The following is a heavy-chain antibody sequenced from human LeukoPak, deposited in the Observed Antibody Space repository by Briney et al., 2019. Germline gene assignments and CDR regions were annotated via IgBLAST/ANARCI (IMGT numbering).Heavy chain of an antibody. V-gene: IGHV3-23*01. J-gene: IGHJ4*02. CDR3: AKGSRSTWSYYFDY. CDR1: GFTFSNYA. D-gene: IGHD6-13*01. Sequence: GGSLRLSCGASGFTFSNYAMTWVRRAPGKGLEWVSAISGGGGSTYYADSVKGRFTISRDISKNTLYLQLSSLRAEDTAVYYCAKGSRSTWSYYFDYWGRGTLVTVSS. CDR2: ISGGGGST.